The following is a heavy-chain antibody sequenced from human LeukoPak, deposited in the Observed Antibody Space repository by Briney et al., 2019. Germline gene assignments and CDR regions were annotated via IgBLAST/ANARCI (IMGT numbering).Heavy chain of an antibody. CDR1: GFTFSNFL. D-gene: IGHD1-26*01. Sequence: GGSLRLSCEASGFTFSNFLMTWVRQAPGKGPEWVSAISGSGGDTYYADSAKGRFTISRDNSKNTLYLQMNSLRAEDTAVYYCAKKGATTGDFDYWGQGTLVTVSS. CDR3: AKKGATTGDFDY. V-gene: IGHV3-23*01. CDR2: ISGSGGDT. J-gene: IGHJ4*02.